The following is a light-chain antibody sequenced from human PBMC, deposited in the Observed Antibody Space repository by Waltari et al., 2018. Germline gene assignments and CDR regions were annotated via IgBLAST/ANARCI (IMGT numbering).Light chain of an antibody. V-gene: IGKV1-5*03. J-gene: IGKJ2*01. Sequence: DIQMTQSPSTLSASVGDRVTITCRASQSFSSWLAWYQQKPGKAPKLLIYEASTLESGGPSRFSGSGSGTEFTLTISSLQPDDSATYFCQQYNRYPYTFGQGTKLEIK. CDR3: QQYNRYPYT. CDR1: QSFSSW. CDR2: EAS.